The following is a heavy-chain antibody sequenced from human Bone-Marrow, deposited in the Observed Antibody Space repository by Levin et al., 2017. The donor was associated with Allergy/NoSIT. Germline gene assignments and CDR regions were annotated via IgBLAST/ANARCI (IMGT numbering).Heavy chain of an antibody. D-gene: IGHD3-9*01. J-gene: IGHJ4*02. CDR2: IFPGDSDT. V-gene: IGHV5-51*01. CDR3: ARQWKPPRFFYDTLTGYSAGPFDF. Sequence: GGSLRLSCKGSGFLFSSYWIGWVRQMPGKGLEWMGIIFPGDSDTIYSPSFEGRVTISADKSNGTAFLQWSDLKASDSAIYYCARQWKPPRFFYDTLTGYSAGPFDFWGQGALVTVS. CDR1: GFLFSSYW.